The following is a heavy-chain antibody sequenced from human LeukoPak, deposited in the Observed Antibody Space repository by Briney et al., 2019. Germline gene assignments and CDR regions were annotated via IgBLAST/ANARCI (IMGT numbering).Heavy chain of an antibody. Sequence: GASLRLSCAASGFSFSSNATNWVRQAPGKGLEWVSAVSGSGGSTYYADSVKGRFTISRDNSKNTVYLQMNSLRAEDTALYYCAKGWKGNLDYWGQGTLVTVSS. V-gene: IGHV3-23*01. J-gene: IGHJ4*02. D-gene: IGHD1-14*01. CDR1: GFSFSSNA. CDR3: AKGWKGNLDY. CDR2: VSGSGGST.